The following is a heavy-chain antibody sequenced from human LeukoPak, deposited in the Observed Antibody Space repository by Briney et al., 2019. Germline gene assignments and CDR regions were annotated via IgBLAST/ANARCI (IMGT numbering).Heavy chain of an antibody. Sequence: PSETLSLTCTVSGFSISSGYYWGWIRQSPGKGLEYIGRIYRSGKTYYNPSLKSRVNISVDLSKNQFSLNLSSVTAADTAVYYCGGLRWLIRLDYWGQGTLVTVSS. CDR3: GGLRWLIRLDY. CDR1: GFSISSGYY. CDR2: IYRSGKT. D-gene: IGHD4-23*01. J-gene: IGHJ4*02. V-gene: IGHV4-38-2*02.